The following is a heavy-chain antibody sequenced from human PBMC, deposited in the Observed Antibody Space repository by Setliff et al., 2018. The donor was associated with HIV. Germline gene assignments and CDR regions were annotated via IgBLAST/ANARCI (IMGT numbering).Heavy chain of an antibody. CDR1: GFTFSDHY. Sequence: GGSLRLSCAASGFTFSDHYMDWVRQAPGKGLEWVGRTRDKARGYTTEYAASVKGRFTISRDDSKDSLYLQMNSLKTEDTAVYYCARAGAATAGKSYHYDMDVWGQGTTVTVSS. D-gene: IGHD6-13*01. V-gene: IGHV3-72*01. CDR3: ARAGAATAGKSYHYDMDV. J-gene: IGHJ6*02. CDR2: TRDKARGYTT.